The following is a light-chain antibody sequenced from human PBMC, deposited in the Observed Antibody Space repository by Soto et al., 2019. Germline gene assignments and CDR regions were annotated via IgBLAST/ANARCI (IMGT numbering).Light chain of an antibody. Sequence: QSALAQPASVSGSPGESITISCTGTTTDVGNYKGVSWYQQHPDKGPQLIIYEATKRPAGVSNRFSDSKSGNTASLTISGLQPEDEADYYCCSYVGLSTYVFGGGTKVTVL. CDR3: CSYVGLSTYV. CDR1: TTDVGNYKG. CDR2: EAT. V-gene: IGLV2-23*01. J-gene: IGLJ1*01.